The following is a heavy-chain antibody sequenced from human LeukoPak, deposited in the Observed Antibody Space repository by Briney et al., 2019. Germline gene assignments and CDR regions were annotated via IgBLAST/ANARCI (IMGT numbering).Heavy chain of an antibody. Sequence: KPSETLSLTCTVSGGSISGSSYYWGWIRQPPGKGLEWIGSIYYSGSTYYNPSLKSRVTISVDTSKNQFSLKLSSVTAADTAVYYCARHPRVVGATPPEPYWGQGTLVTVSS. CDR3: ARHPRVVGATPPEPY. V-gene: IGHV4-39*01. D-gene: IGHD1-26*01. CDR2: IYYSGST. J-gene: IGHJ4*02. CDR1: GGSISGSSYY.